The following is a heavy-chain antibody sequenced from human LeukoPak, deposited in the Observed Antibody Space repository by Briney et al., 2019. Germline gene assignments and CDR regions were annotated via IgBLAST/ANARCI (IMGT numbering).Heavy chain of an antibody. Sequence: PGGSLRLSCAASGFTFSSYEMKWVRQAPGKGLEWVSYISSSGSTIYYADSVKGRFTISRDNAKNSLYLQMNGLRAEDTAVYYCARVPRWYVIDYWGQGTLVTVSS. V-gene: IGHV3-48*03. D-gene: IGHD4-23*01. CDR1: GFTFSSYE. CDR3: ARVPRWYVIDY. J-gene: IGHJ4*02. CDR2: ISSSGSTI.